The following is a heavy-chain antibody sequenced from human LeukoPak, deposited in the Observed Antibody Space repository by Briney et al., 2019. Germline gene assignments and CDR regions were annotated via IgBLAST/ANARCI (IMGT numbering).Heavy chain of an antibody. Sequence: GGSLRLSCVVSGFTFSSCSMNWVRQAPGKGLEWVSYISSSSATRYYADSVKGRFTISRDNAKNSLYLQMNSLRDEDSAVYYCARDPHIAAAGTIFDYWGQGTLVTVSS. CDR2: ISSSSATR. V-gene: IGHV3-48*02. CDR1: GFTFSSCS. CDR3: ARDPHIAAAGTIFDY. D-gene: IGHD6-13*01. J-gene: IGHJ4*02.